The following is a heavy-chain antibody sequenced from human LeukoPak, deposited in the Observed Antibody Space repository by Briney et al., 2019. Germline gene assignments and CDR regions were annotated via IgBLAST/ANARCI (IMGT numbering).Heavy chain of an antibody. CDR1: GYTLTELS. J-gene: IGHJ4*02. Sequence: ASVKVSCKVSGYTLTELSMHWVRQAPGKGLEWMGGFDPEDGETIYAQKFQGRVTMTEDTSTDTAYMELSSLRSEDTAVYYCTSYLAAAGTGVYYFDYWGQGTLVTVSS. CDR3: TSYLAAAGTGVYYFDY. V-gene: IGHV1-24*01. CDR2: FDPEDGET. D-gene: IGHD6-13*01.